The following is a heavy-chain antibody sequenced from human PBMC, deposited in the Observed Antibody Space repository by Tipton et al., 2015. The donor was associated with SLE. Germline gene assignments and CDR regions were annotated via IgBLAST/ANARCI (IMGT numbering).Heavy chain of an antibody. D-gene: IGHD5-24*01. CDR2: IFYSGST. Sequence: TLSLTCTVSGGFISSGAYYWSWIRQHPGKGLEWIGYIFYSGSTDYNPSLKSRVSLSVDTSKNQFSLKLNSVTAADTAVYYCARDGSREGYQGVFGVWGQGMLVTVSS. V-gene: IGHV4-31*03. J-gene: IGHJ4*02. CDR1: GGFISSGAYY. CDR3: ARDGSREGYQGVFGV.